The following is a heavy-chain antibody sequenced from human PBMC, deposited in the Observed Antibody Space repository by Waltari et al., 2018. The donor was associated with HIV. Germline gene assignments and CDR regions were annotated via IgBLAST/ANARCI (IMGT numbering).Heavy chain of an antibody. J-gene: IGHJ3*02. Sequence: EVQLVQSGAEVKKPGESLKISCKGSGYSFTSYWIGWVRPMPGKGLEWMGIIYPGDRDTRYSPSFQGQVTIAADKSISTAYLQWSSLKASDTAMYYCARPLSSDGDYANAFDIWGQGTMVTVSS. CDR1: GYSFTSYW. CDR3: ARPLSSDGDYANAFDI. V-gene: IGHV5-51*03. CDR2: IYPGDRDT. D-gene: IGHD4-17*01.